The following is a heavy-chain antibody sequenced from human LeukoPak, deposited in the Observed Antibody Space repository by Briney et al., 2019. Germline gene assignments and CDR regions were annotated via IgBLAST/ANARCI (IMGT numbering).Heavy chain of an antibody. CDR1: GFTFSDYY. J-gene: IGHJ4*02. CDR2: ISQDGREQ. CDR3: AGGALDY. V-gene: IGHV3-7*04. Sequence: PGGSLRLSCAASGFTFSDYYMGWIRQAPGQGLEWVAKISQDGREQRFVDSVKGRFTISRDNAKNLLFLQMDSLRAEDTAVYYCAGGALDYWGPGTLVTVSS.